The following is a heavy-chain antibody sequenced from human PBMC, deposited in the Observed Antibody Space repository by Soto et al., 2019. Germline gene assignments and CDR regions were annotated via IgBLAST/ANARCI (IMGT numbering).Heavy chain of an antibody. J-gene: IGHJ4*02. V-gene: IGHV3-23*01. D-gene: IGHD6-13*01. CDR1: GFTFSSYA. CDR2: ISGSGGST. Sequence: EVQLLESGGGLVQPGGSLRLSCAASGFTFSSYAMSWVRQAPGQGLEWVSAISGSGGSTYYEDSVKGRFTISRDNPKNTLNLQMNSLRAEATAVYDCAKKQQLPLGKFDYLGQGTLVTVSS. CDR3: AKKQQLPLGKFDY.